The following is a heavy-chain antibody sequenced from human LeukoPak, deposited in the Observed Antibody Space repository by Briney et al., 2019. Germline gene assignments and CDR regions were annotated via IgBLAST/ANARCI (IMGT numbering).Heavy chain of an antibody. J-gene: IGHJ4*02. V-gene: IGHV3-33*01. CDR2: IWLDGSAE. Sequence: GGSLRLSCAASGFSFSSYDMHWVRQAPGKGLEWVAIIWLDGSAEYYGDSVKGRFTVSRDNSKNTLYLQMDSLRVEDTAVYYCARDLNREDFDYWGQGTLVTVSS. CDR3: ARDLNREDFDY. CDR1: GFSFSSYD. D-gene: IGHD1-14*01.